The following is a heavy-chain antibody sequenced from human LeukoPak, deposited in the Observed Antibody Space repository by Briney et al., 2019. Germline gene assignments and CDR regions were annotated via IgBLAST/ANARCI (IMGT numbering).Heavy chain of an antibody. Sequence: PGGPLRLSCAASGFTVSSNYMSWVRQAPGEGLEWVSVIYSGGSTYYADSVKGRFTISRDNSKNTLYLQMNSLRAEDTAVYYCAKYGDYESSSDNWYFDLWGRGTLVTVSS. CDR2: IYSGGST. J-gene: IGHJ2*01. CDR1: GFTVSSNY. D-gene: IGHD4-17*01. CDR3: AKYGDYESSSDNWYFDL. V-gene: IGHV3-66*01.